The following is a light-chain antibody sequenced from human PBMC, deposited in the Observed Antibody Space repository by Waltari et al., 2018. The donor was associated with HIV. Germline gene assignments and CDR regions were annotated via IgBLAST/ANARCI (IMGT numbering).Light chain of an antibody. CDR2: GAS. CDR3: QQYGRSPPYT. V-gene: IGKV3-20*01. Sequence: EIVLTQSPGTLSLSPGERATLSCRASQSVSSSYLAWYQQKPGQAPRLLIYGASSRATGIPDRFSGSGSGTDFTLTISRLEPKDFAVYYCQQYGRSPPYTFGQGTKLEI. CDR1: QSVSSSY. J-gene: IGKJ2*01.